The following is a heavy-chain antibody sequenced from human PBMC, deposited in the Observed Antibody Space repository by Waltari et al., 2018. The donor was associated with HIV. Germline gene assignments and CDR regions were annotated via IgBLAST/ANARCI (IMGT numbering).Heavy chain of an antibody. V-gene: IGHV1-69*06. CDR3: ARGPAAMANHYYYYYGMDV. J-gene: IGHJ6*02. D-gene: IGHD2-2*01. Sequence: QVQLVQSGAEVKKPGPSVKVSCKASGGTFSSYAISWVRQAPGHGLEWMGGIIPIFGTANYAQKFQGRVTITADKSTSTAYMELSSLRSEDTAVYYCARGPAAMANHYYYYYGMDVWGQGTTVTVSS. CDR1: GGTFSSYA. CDR2: IIPIFGTA.